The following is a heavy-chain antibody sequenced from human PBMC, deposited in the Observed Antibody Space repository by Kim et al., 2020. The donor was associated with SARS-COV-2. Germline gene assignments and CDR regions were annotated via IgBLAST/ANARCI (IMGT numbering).Heavy chain of an antibody. D-gene: IGHD5-18*01. J-gene: IGHJ6*02. Sequence: GGSLRLSCAASGFIFSGYGMHWVRQAPGKGLDWVAIISYDGNNKYYAESVKGRFTISRDNSKNTLYLQMNSLRAEDTAVYYCAKGDYLLDTDMVRSGMDVWGQGTTVTVSS. CDR1: GFIFSGYG. CDR3: AKGDYLLDTDMVRSGMDV. V-gene: IGHV3-30*18. CDR2: ISYDGNNK.